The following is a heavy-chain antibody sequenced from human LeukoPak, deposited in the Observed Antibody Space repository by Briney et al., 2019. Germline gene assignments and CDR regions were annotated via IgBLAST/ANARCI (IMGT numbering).Heavy chain of an antibody. J-gene: IGHJ4*02. CDR2: ISSSGSTI. CDR3: TGGRDGYSRDFDY. V-gene: IGHV3-48*04. D-gene: IGHD5-24*01. CDR1: GFTFSSYS. Sequence: GGSLRLSCAASGFTFSSYSMNWVRQAPGKGLEWVSYISSSGSTIYYADSVKGRFTISRDNAKNSLYLQMNSLRAEDTAVYYCTGGRDGYSRDFDYWGQGTLVTVSS.